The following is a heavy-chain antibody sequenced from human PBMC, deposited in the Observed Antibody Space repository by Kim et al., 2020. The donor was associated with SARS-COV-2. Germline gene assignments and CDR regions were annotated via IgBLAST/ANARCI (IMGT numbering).Heavy chain of an antibody. D-gene: IGHD5-12*01. CDR3: AKVPAVNSGYFSFDP. CDR1: GFTFSSYA. CDR2: ISGSGGST. V-gene: IGHV3-23*01. Sequence: GGSLRLSCAVSGFTFSSYAMSWVRQAPGKGLEWVSAISGSGGSTFYTDSVRGRFTISRDNSKNTLYLQMNSLRAEDTAVYYCAKVPAVNSGYFSFDPWGQGTLVTVSS. J-gene: IGHJ5*02.